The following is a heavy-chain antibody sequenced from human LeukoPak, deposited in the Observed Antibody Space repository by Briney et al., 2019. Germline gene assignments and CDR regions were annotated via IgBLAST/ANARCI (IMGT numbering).Heavy chain of an antibody. CDR3: AKRGYCRGGTCFSHDAFDI. J-gene: IGHJ3*02. CDR1: GFIFSSYG. V-gene: IGHV3-30*02. D-gene: IGHD2-15*01. CDR2: IRYDGSKK. Sequence: GGSLRLSCAASGFIFSSYGMHWVRQAPGKGLEWVAFIRYDGSKKYYADSVKGRFTISRDNSKNTLYLQMNSLRAEDTAVYYCAKRGYCRGGTCFSHDAFDIWGQGTMVTVSS.